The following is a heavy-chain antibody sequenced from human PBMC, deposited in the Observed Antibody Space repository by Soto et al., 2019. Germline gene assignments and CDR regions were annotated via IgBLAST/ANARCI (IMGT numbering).Heavy chain of an antibody. J-gene: IGHJ6*03. CDR1: GFTFSDYY. CDR2: ISSSGSTI. CDR3: ARAQRGYSYAERGTYYYYYMDV. D-gene: IGHD5-18*01. V-gene: IGHV3-11*01. Sequence: GGSLRLSCAASGFTFSDYYMSWIRQAPGKGLEWVSYISSSGSTIYYADSVKGRFTISRDNAKNSLYLQMNSLRAEDTAVYYCARAQRGYSYAERGTYYYYYMDVWGKGTTVTVSS.